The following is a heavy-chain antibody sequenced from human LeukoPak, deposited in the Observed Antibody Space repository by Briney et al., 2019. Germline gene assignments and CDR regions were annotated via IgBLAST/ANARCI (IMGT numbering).Heavy chain of an antibody. CDR2: MNPNSGNT. J-gene: IGHJ3*02. CDR1: GYTFTSYD. D-gene: IGHD3-3*01. CDR3: ARAYYDFWSGYLDAFDI. V-gene: IGHV1-8*03. Sequence: ASVKVSCKASGYTFTSYDINWVRQATGQGLEWMGWMNPNSGNTGYAQKFQGRVTITRNTSISTAYMELSSLRSEDTAVYYCARAYYDFWSGYLDAFDIWGQGTMVTVSS.